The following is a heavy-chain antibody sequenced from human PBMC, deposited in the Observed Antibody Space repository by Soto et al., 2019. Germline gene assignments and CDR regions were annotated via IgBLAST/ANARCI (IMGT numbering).Heavy chain of an antibody. CDR3: ARSAHFSSSFPPGAVNWFDP. Sequence: ASVKVSCKASRYTFTSYAMHWVRQAPGQRLEWMGWINAGNGNTKYSQKFQGRVTITRDTSASTAYMELSSLRSEDTAVYYCARSAHFSSSFPPGAVNWFDPWGQGTLVTVSS. CDR1: RYTFTSYA. V-gene: IGHV1-3*01. CDR2: INAGNGNT. D-gene: IGHD6-6*01. J-gene: IGHJ5*02.